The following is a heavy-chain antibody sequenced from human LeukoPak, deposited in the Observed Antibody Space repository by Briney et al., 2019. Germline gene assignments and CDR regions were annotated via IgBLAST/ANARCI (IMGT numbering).Heavy chain of an antibody. Sequence: GGSLRLSCAASGFTFSSYAMSWVRQAPGKGLEWVSAISGSGGNTYYADSVKGRFTISRDNSKNTLYLQMKSLRAEDTAVYYCAKDALTITMVRGAFSDYWGQGTLVTVSS. CDR3: AKDALTITMVRGAFSDY. J-gene: IGHJ4*02. V-gene: IGHV3-23*01. D-gene: IGHD3-10*01. CDR2: ISGSGGNT. CDR1: GFTFSSYA.